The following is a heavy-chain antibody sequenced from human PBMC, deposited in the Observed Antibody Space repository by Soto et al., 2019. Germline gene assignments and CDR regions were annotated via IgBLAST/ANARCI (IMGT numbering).Heavy chain of an antibody. J-gene: IGHJ6*02. CDR1: GYTFTAYY. CDR2: INPKFGDT. Sequence: QVQLVQSGAEVKEPGDSVRVSCEASGYTFTAYYIHWVRQAPGQGLEWMGWINPKFGDTTYAQDFQGRVFMTRDMAISTVYMELSRLTSDDTAIYYCARNMDYYYGPGSGNGHGVWGQGTTVTVFS. V-gene: IGHV1-2*02. D-gene: IGHD3-10*01. CDR3: ARNMDYYYGPGSGNGHGV.